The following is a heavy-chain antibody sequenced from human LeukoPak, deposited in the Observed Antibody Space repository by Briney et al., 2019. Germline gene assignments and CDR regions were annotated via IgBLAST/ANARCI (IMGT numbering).Heavy chain of an antibody. CDR2: INPNSGGT. CDR1: GYTFTGYY. V-gene: IGHV1-2*04. CDR3: ARDVYYGSGSYYWDY. Sequence: ASVKVSCKASGYTFTGYYMHWVRQAPGQGLEWMGWINPNSGGTNYAQKFQGWVTMTRHTSISTAYMELSRLRSDDTAVYYCARDVYYGSGSYYWDYWGQGTLVTVSS. J-gene: IGHJ4*02. D-gene: IGHD3-10*01.